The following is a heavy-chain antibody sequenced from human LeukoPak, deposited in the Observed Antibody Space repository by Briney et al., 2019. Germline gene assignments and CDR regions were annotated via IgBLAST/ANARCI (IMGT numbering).Heavy chain of an antibody. D-gene: IGHD6-13*01. Sequence: GGSLRLSCAAPGVTFSGYSVNWVRQAPGKGLEWVSAITATSRHIYYADSVKGRFTISRDNSKNTVSLQMNSLRPEDTAVYYCAKRGYSSSWNFDSWGQGTLVTVSS. V-gene: IGHV3-21*01. CDR1: GVTFSGYS. CDR2: ITATSRHI. CDR3: AKRGYSSSWNFDS. J-gene: IGHJ4*02.